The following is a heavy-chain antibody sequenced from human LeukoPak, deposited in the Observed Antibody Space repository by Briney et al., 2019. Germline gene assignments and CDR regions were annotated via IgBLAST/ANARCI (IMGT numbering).Heavy chain of an antibody. J-gene: IGHJ4*02. CDR3: ARVSSSSWVFDY. D-gene: IGHD6-6*01. Sequence: SETLSLTCTVSGGSISSYYWNRIRQPPGKGLEWIGYIYYSGSTNYNPSLKSRVTVSVDTSKNQFSLKLSSVTAADTAVYYCARVSSSSWVFDYWGQGTLVTVSS. CDR2: IYYSGST. V-gene: IGHV4-59*01. CDR1: GGSISSYY.